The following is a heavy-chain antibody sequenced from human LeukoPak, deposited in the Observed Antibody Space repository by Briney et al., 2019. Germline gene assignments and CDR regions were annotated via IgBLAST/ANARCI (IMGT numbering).Heavy chain of an antibody. V-gene: IGHV4-38-2*02. CDR3: ARAKGPGIAAAGTFRAGRYYYMDV. J-gene: IGHJ6*03. CDR1: GYSISSGYY. Sequence: SETLSLTCTVSGYSISSGYYWGWIRQPPGKGLEWIGSIYHSGSTYYNPSLKSRVTISVDTSKNQFSLKLSSVTAADTAVYYCARAKGPGIAAAGTFRAGRYYYMDVWGKGTTVTVSS. CDR2: IYHSGST. D-gene: IGHD6-13*01.